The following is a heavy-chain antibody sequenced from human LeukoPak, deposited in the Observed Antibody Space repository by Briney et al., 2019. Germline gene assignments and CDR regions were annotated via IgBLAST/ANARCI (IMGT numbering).Heavy chain of an antibody. CDR1: GFTFSSYA. V-gene: IGHV3-23*01. Sequence: GGSLRLSCAASGFTFSSYAMSWVRQAPGKGLEWVSAISGSGGSTYYADSVKGRFTISRDNSKNTLYLQMNSLRAEDTAVYYCAKDQMYYYDSSGYYYFDYWGQGTLVTVPS. D-gene: IGHD3-22*01. CDR2: ISGSGGST. J-gene: IGHJ4*02. CDR3: AKDQMYYYDSSGYYYFDY.